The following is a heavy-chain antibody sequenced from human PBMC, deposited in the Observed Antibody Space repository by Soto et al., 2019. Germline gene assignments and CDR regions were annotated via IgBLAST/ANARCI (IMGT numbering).Heavy chain of an antibody. CDR3: AREGKISGGGY. J-gene: IGHJ4*02. Sequence: QVQLVESGGGVVQPGRSLRLSCAASGFTFSSYGMHWVRQAPGKGLEWVAVIWYDGSNKYYADSVKGRFTISRDNSKNTLYRQMNSLRAEDTAVYYCAREGKISGGGYCGQGTRVTVSS. V-gene: IGHV3-33*01. CDR1: GFTFSSYG. CDR2: IWYDGSNK. D-gene: IGHD3-3*01.